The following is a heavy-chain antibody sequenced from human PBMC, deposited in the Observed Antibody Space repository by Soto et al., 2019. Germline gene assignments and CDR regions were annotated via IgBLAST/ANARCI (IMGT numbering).Heavy chain of an antibody. Sequence: VQLLESGGGLVQPGGSLRLSCAASGFTFSSYAMTWVRQAPGKGLQWVSAISGSGGRTYYADSVKGRFTISRDNSENTLYLQMNILRAEDTAVYYCAKDSALRVKDHWGQGTLVTVSS. V-gene: IGHV3-23*01. CDR3: AKDSALRVKDH. CDR2: ISGSGGRT. CDR1: GFTFSSYA. D-gene: IGHD2-21*01. J-gene: IGHJ4*02.